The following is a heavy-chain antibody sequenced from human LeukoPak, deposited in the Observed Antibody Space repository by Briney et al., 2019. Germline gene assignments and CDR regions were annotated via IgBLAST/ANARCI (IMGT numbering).Heavy chain of an antibody. CDR2: MSHESET. CDR3: AKVDYWNAKNYFDS. V-gene: IGHV3-23*01. D-gene: IGHD1-1*01. Sequence: GGSLRLSCVATGFPFRSYDLAWVRLAAGKGLESVSVMSHESETTYSDSVQDRFTISRDNSKNTLFLQMESLRVEDSALYFCAKVDYWNAKNYFDSWGQGTLVTVSS. CDR1: GFPFRSYD. J-gene: IGHJ4*02.